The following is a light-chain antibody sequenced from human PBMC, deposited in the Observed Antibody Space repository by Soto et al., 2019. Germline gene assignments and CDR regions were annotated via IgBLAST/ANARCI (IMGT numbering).Light chain of an antibody. CDR2: DVN. CDR1: SGDVGAHDF. V-gene: IGLV2-14*01. CDR3: SSFTNTYSYV. Sequence: QSVLTQPAAVSGSPGQSITICCTGTSGDVGAHDFVSWYQHHPGKAPRLVIYDVNRRPAGASNRFSGSKSGSTASLTISTLQAEDEADYYCSSFTNTYSYVFGTGTKVTVL. J-gene: IGLJ1*01.